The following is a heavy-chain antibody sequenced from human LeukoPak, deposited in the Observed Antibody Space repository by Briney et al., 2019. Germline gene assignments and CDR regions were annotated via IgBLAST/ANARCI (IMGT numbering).Heavy chain of an antibody. J-gene: IGHJ4*02. Sequence: GGSLRLSCAASGFTFSNAWMSWVRQAPGKGLEWVSSISSSSSYIYYADSVKGRFTISRDNAKNSLYLQMNSLRAEDTAVYYCARNRLAAADPTGFYYRGQGTPGTVSS. CDR2: ISSSSSYI. D-gene: IGHD6-13*01. V-gene: IGHV3-21*01. CDR1: GFTFSNAW. CDR3: ARNRLAAADPTGFYY.